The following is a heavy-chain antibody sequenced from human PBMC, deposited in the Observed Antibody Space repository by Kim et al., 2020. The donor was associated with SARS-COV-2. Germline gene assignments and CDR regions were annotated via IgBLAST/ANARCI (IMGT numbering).Heavy chain of an antibody. D-gene: IGHD2-2*01. V-gene: IGHV1-18*04. J-gene: IGHJ6*02. Sequence: ASVKVSCKPSGYIFNTYGITWVRQAPAQGLEWMGWISPYNDDTNYVQKFRGRVTMTTDTSTGTVYMELRSLRSDDTAVYYCSRGGASASYGLDVWGQGTT. CDR3: SRGGASASYGLDV. CDR1: GYIFNTYG. CDR2: ISPYNDDT.